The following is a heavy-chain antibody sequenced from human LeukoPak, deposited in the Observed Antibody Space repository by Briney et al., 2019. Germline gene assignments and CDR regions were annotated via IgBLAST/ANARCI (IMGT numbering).Heavy chain of an antibody. CDR2: INPSGGST. CDR3: ARTLSSYGSDYYYYGMDV. Sequence: ASVKVSCKASGYTFTSYYMHWVRQAPGQGLEWMGIINPSGGSTSYAQKFQGRVTMTRDTSISTAYMELSRLRSDDTAVYYCARTLSSYGSDYYYYGMDVWGQGTTVTVSS. V-gene: IGHV1-46*01. J-gene: IGHJ6*02. CDR1: GYTFTSYY. D-gene: IGHD5-18*01.